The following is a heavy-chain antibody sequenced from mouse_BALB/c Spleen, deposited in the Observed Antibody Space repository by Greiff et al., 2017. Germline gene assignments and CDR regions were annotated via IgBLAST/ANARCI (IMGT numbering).Heavy chain of an antibody. CDR1: GYTFTSYW. Sequence: QVQLQQSGAELAKPGASVKMSCKASGYTFTSYWMHWVKQRPGQGLEWIGYINPSTGYTEYNQKFKDKATLTADKSSSTAYMQLSGLTSEDSAVYYCASDYGNYFYAMDYWGQGTSVTVSS. D-gene: IGHD2-1*01. CDR2: INPSTGYT. V-gene: IGHV1-7*01. CDR3: ASDYGNYFYAMDY. J-gene: IGHJ4*01.